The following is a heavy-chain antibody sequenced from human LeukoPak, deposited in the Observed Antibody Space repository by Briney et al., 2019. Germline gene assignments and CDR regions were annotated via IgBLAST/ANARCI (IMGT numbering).Heavy chain of an antibody. V-gene: IGHV3-43*01. J-gene: IGHJ4*02. CDR2: ISWDGGST. Sequence: GGSLRLSCAASGFTFDDYTMHWVRQAPGKGLEWVSLISWDGGSTYYADSVKGRFTISRDNSKNSLYLQMNSLRTEDTALYYCAKDMRGTYYYDSSGSFDYWGQGTLVTVSS. D-gene: IGHD3-22*01. CDR3: AKDMRGTYYYDSSGSFDY. CDR1: GFTFDDYT.